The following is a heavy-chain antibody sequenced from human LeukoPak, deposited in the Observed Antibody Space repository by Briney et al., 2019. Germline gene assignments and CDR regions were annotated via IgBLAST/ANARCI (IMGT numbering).Heavy chain of an antibody. V-gene: IGHV4-34*01. Sequence: SETLSLTCAVYGGSFSSYYWSWIRQPPGKGLEWIGEINHSGSTNYNPSLKSRVTISVDTSKNQFSLKLSSVTAADTAVYYCARVDIVVVPAAATPWLDPWGQGTLVTVSS. J-gene: IGHJ5*02. D-gene: IGHD2-2*01. CDR2: INHSGST. CDR3: ARVDIVVVPAAATPWLDP. CDR1: GGSFSSYY.